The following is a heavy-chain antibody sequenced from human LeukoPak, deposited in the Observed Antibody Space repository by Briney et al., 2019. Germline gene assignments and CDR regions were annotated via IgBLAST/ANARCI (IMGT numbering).Heavy chain of an antibody. CDR2: ISSSSSTI. V-gene: IGHV3-48*01. CDR1: GLTLSAYS. J-gene: IGHJ3*02. Sequence: PGGSLRLSCADSGLTLSAYSMNWVRQAPGKGLEWISYISSSSSTIYYADSVKGRFTISRDNAKNSLYLQMNSLRVEDTAIYYCVRKPSPGAFDIWGQGTMVTVSS. D-gene: IGHD1-14*01. CDR3: VRKPSPGAFDI.